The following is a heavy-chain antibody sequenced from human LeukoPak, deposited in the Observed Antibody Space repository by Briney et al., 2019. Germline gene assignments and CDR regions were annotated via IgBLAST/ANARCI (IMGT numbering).Heavy chain of an antibody. D-gene: IGHD6-19*01. Sequence: SETLSLTCAVYGGSLSGYYWSWIRQPPGKGLEWIGEINHSGSTNYNPSLKSRVTISVDTSKNQFSLKLSSVTAADTAVYYCARVAVAGTPDYWGQGTLVTVSS. CDR1: GGSLSGYY. CDR3: ARVAVAGTPDY. V-gene: IGHV4-34*01. J-gene: IGHJ4*02. CDR2: INHSGST.